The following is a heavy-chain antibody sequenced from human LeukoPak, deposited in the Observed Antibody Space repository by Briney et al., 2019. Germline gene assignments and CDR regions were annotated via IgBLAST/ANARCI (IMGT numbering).Heavy chain of an antibody. CDR2: INPNSGGT. V-gene: IGHV1-2*02. Sequence: ASVKVSCKASGYTFTSYYMHWVRQAPGQGLEWMGWINPNSGGTNYAQKFQGRVTMTRDTSISTAYMELSRLRSDDTAVYYCATESVGAVNFFDYWGQGTLVTVSS. CDR1: GYTFTSYY. D-gene: IGHD1-26*01. J-gene: IGHJ4*02. CDR3: ATESVGAVNFFDY.